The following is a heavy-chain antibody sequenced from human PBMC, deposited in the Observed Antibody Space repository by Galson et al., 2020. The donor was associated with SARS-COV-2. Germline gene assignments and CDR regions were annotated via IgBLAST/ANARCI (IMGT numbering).Heavy chain of an antibody. J-gene: IGHJ3*02. CDR3: TRDRKDDFGDYVNGAFDI. Sequence: GESLKISCAASGFSVSTHYMNWARQAPGKGLEWVSVLYSGGTTYYADSVKGRFTISRDDSKNTLYLHMNSLRAEDTAVYYCTRDRKDDFGDYVNGAFDIWGQGTMVSVSS. CDR1: GFSVSTHY. D-gene: IGHD4-17*01. CDR2: LYSGGTT. V-gene: IGHV3-66*01.